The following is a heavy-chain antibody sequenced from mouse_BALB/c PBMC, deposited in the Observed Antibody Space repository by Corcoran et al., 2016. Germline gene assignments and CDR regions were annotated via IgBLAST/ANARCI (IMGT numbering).Heavy chain of an antibody. J-gene: IGHJ2*01. Sequence: QIQLVQSGPELKKPGETVKISCKASGYTFTDYSMHWVKQAQGKGLKWMGWINTETGEQTYEDDFKGLFAFSLDTYASTAYLQINNLKNEDSATYFCARCTDYCGQGTTLTVSS. CDR3: ARCTDY. V-gene: IGHV9-2-1*01. CDR2: INTETGEQ. CDR1: GYTFTDYS.